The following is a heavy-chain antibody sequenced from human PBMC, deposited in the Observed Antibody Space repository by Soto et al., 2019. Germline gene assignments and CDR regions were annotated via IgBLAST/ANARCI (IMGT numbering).Heavy chain of an antibody. CDR2: INHSGST. J-gene: IGHJ4*02. CDR1: VGSFSGYY. CDR3: ARARGYSYGYYFDY. D-gene: IGHD5-18*01. V-gene: IGHV4-34*01. Sequence: SETLSLTCAVYVGSFSGYYWSWIRQPPGKGLEWIGEINHSGSTNYNPSLKSRVTISVDTSKNQFSLKLSSVTAADTAVYYCARARGYSYGYYFDYWGQGTLVTVSS.